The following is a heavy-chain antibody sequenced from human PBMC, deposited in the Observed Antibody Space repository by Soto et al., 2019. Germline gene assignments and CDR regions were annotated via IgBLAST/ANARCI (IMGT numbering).Heavy chain of an antibody. CDR3: ARADIMITPYFDY. Sequence: GASVKVSCKASGGTFSSYAISWVRQAPGQGLEWMGWINAGNGNTKYSQKFQGRVTITRDTSASTAYMELSSLRSEDTAVYYCARADIMITPYFDYWGQGTLVTVSS. V-gene: IGHV1-3*01. D-gene: IGHD3-16*01. J-gene: IGHJ4*02. CDR1: GGTFSSYA. CDR2: INAGNGNT.